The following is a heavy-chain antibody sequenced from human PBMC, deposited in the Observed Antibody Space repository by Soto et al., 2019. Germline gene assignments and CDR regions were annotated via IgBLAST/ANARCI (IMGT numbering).Heavy chain of an antibody. CDR1: GFTFSSYA. D-gene: IGHD3-3*01. CDR3: AKDPVLRFLEWLRYNWFDP. V-gene: IGHV3-23*01. J-gene: IGHJ5*02. Sequence: ESGGGLVQPGGSLRLSCAASGFTFSSYAMSWVRQAPGKGLEWVSAISGSGGSTYYADSVKGRFTISRDNSKNTLYLQMNSLRAEDTAVYYCAKDPVLRFLEWLRYNWFDPWGQGTLVTVSS. CDR2: ISGSGGST.